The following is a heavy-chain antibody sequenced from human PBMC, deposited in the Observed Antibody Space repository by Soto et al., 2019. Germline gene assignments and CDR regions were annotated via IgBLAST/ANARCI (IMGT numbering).Heavy chain of an antibody. CDR3: ASDCSSTSCSEFDY. D-gene: IGHD2-2*01. CDR2: ISAYNGNT. Sequence: ASVKVSCKASGYTFTSYGISWVRQAPGQGLEWMGWISAYNGNTNYAQKLQGRVTMTTDTSTSTAYMELRSLRSDDTAVYYCASDCSSTSCSEFDYWGQGTLVTVSS. J-gene: IGHJ4*02. V-gene: IGHV1-18*04. CDR1: GYTFTSYG.